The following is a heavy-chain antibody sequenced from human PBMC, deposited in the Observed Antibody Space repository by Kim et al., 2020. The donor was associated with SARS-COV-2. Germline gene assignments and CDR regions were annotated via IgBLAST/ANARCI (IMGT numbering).Heavy chain of an antibody. CDR1: GFTFSSYA. CDR3: AKGTGSGTYLTDYTMDV. J-gene: IGHJ6*02. CDR2: SRGGYDNR. Sequence: GGSLRLSCAASGFTFSSYAMIWVRQAPGKGLEWVSASRGGYDNRYYADSVKGRFTISRDNSKNTLYLQMSSLRGEDTAVYYCAKGTGSGTYLTDYTMDVWGQGTTVTVSS. V-gene: IGHV3-23*01. D-gene: IGHD3-10*01.